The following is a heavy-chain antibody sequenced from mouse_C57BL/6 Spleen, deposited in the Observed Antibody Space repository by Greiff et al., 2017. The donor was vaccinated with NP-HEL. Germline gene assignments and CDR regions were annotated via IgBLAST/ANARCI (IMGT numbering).Heavy chain of an antibody. CDR1: GYSITSGYY. Sequence: DVQLQESGPGLVKPSQSLSLTCSVTGYSITSGYYWNWIRQFPGNKLEWMGYISYDGSNNYNPSLKNRISITRDTSKNQFFLKLNSVTTEDTATYYCARAPDLYFDYWGQGTTLTVSS. V-gene: IGHV3-6*01. CDR3: ARAPDLYFDY. CDR2: ISYDGSN. J-gene: IGHJ2*01.